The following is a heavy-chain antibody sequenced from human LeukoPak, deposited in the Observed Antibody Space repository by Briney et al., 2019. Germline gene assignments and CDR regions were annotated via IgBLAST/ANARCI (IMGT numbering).Heavy chain of an antibody. CDR2: ISAYNGNT. Sequence: ASVKVSCKASGYTFTSYGISWVRQAPGQGLEWMGWISAYNGNTNYAQKLQGRVTMTTDTSTSTAYMELRSLRSDDTAVYYCARVSNWDYGDYQNPLDAFDIWGQGTMVTVSS. V-gene: IGHV1-18*01. D-gene: IGHD4-17*01. CDR1: GYTFTSYG. CDR3: ARVSNWDYGDYQNPLDAFDI. J-gene: IGHJ3*02.